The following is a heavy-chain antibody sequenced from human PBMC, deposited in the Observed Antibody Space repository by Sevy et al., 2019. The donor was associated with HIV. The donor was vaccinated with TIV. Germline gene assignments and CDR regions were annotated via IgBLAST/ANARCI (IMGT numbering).Heavy chain of an antibody. CDR3: ARASGPTVGAYFDY. V-gene: IGHV1-2*06. CDR2: ISPNSGGT. CDR1: GYSFTAYF. J-gene: IGHJ4*02. Sequence: APVKVSCRASGYSFTAYFLHWVRQAPGQGLEWMGRISPNSGGTVYAQNFQGRVTMTRDTSGTTAYMEVTRLKSDDTALYYCARASGPTVGAYFDYWGQGTLVTVSS. D-gene: IGHD3-10*01.